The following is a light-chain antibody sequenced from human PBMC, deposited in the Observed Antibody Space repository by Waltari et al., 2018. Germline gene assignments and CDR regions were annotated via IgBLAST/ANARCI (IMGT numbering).Light chain of an antibody. Sequence: DIQMTQSPSSLSASVGDRVTITCRASQTISNYLNWYQQKPGKDPKVLIYTTSTLQSGVPSRFSGSGSGTDFTLTISSLQPEDFATYYCQQSYSSPRTFGQGTKVEIK. CDR2: TTS. CDR1: QTISNY. J-gene: IGKJ1*01. CDR3: QQSYSSPRT. V-gene: IGKV1-39*01.